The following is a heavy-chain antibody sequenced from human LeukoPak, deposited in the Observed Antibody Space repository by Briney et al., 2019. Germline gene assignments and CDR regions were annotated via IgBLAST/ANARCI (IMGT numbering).Heavy chain of an antibody. CDR2: IIPIFGTA. CDR3: ASSLAYCGGDCYSTDVDY. J-gene: IGHJ4*02. CDR1: GGTFSSYA. V-gene: IGHV1-69*13. Sequence: SVKVSCKASGGTFSSYAISWVRQAPGQGLGWMGGIIPIFGTANYAQKFQGRVTITADESTSTAYMELSSLRSEDTAVYYCASSLAYCGGDCYSTDVDYWGQGTLVTVSS. D-gene: IGHD2-21*02.